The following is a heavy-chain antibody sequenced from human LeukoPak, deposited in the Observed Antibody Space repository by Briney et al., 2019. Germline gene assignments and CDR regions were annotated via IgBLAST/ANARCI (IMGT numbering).Heavy chain of an antibody. CDR1: GFTFIDYD. J-gene: IGHJ4*02. CDR2: IGIRGDT. V-gene: IGHV3-13*01. Sequence: GGSLRLSCAASGFTFIDYDMHWVRQVIGKGLEWVSAIGIRGDTHYSGSVKGRFTISRENAESSLYLQMNSLRAEDTAVYYCARGGIQVSGIDGFDYWGQGTLVTVSS. D-gene: IGHD6-19*01. CDR3: ARGGIQVSGIDGFDY.